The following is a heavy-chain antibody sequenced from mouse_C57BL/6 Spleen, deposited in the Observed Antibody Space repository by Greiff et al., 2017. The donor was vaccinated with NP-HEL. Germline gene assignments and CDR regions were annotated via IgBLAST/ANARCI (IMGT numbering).Heavy chain of an antibody. CDR2: ISYDGSN. J-gene: IGHJ4*01. D-gene: IGHD1-1*01. V-gene: IGHV3-6*01. CDR1: GYSITSGYY. CDR3: ARDWDYYGSSSYAMDY. Sequence: DVKLQESGPGLVKPSQSLSLTCSVTGYSITSGYYWNWIRQFPGNKLEWMGYISYDGSNNYNPSLKNRISITRDTSKNQFFLKLNSVTTEDTATYYCARDWDYYGSSSYAMDYWGQGTSVTVSS.